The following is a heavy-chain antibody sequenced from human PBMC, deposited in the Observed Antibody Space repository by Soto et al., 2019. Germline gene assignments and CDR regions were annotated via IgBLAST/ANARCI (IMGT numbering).Heavy chain of an antibody. CDR1: GDSIRNSGHY. V-gene: IGHV4-39*01. Sequence: QVHLQESGPRLVEPSETLSLTCSVSGDSIRNSGHYWGWVRQPPGKGLEWIGSVYYSGTTYRKPTLSSRLTMSIDTSKYQFAWMVPSVTTADTSIYYCARPATGAPPNAFQVWSQGTLVTVSS. CDR2: VYYSGTT. J-gene: IGHJ3*01. CDR3: ARPATGAPPNAFQV.